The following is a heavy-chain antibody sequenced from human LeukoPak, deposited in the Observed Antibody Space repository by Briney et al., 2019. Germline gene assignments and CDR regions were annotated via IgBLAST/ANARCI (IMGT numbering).Heavy chain of an antibody. Sequence: GGSLRLSCAASGFTFSSDYMSWVRQAPGKGLEWVSVIYSGDTTYYADSVKGRFTASRDNSKNALYLQMNSLRAEDTAVYYCARSVGKVGHYYYYGMDVWGQGTTVTVSS. CDR1: GFTFSSDY. V-gene: IGHV3-53*01. J-gene: IGHJ6*02. CDR3: ARSVGKVGHYYYYGMDV. CDR2: IYSGDTT. D-gene: IGHD7-27*01.